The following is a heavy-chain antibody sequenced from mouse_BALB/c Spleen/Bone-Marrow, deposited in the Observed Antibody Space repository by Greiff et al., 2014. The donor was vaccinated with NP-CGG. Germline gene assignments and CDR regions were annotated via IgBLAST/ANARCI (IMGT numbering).Heavy chain of an antibody. CDR3: AREARTGAWFTY. CDR2: INPSSGYT. D-gene: IGHD4-1*01. V-gene: IGHV1-4*02. J-gene: IGHJ3*01. Sequence: QVQLQQSGAELARPGASVKVSCKASGYTFTSYTIQWVKQRPGQGLEWIGYINPSSGYTDYNQKSKDKTTLAADKSSNTAYMQLTSLTSEDSAVYSCAREARTGAWFTYWGQGTLVTVSA. CDR1: GYTFTSYT.